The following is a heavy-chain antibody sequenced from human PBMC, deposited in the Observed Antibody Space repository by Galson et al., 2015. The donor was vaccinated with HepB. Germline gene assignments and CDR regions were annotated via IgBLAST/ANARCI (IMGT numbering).Heavy chain of an antibody. CDR3: AKDQWEVPRSIDY. V-gene: IGHV3-23*01. J-gene: IGHJ4*01. D-gene: IGHD1-26*01. CDR2: ISGSGAST. CDR1: GFTFSSYA. Sequence: SLRLSCAASGFTFSSYAINWVRQAPGKGLEWVSAISGSGASTYYADSVKGRFTISRDNSKNTLYLQMNSLRAEDTAVYYCAKDQWEVPRSIDYWGQEPWSSSPQ.